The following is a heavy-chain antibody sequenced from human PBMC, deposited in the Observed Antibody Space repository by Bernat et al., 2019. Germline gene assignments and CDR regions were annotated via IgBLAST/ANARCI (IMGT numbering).Heavy chain of an antibody. D-gene: IGHD4-11*01. Sequence: EVQLVESGGGLAQPGGSLRLSCAASGFTFSSSAMTWVRQAPGKGLEWVSAISGSVTTYYADSVKGRFTISRDNSKNTLYLQMNSLRAEDTAVYYCAKDRSGNYAVWGQGTLVTVSS. J-gene: IGHJ4*02. CDR3: AKDRSGNYAV. CDR2: ISGSVTT. V-gene: IGHV3-23*04. CDR1: GFTFSSSA.